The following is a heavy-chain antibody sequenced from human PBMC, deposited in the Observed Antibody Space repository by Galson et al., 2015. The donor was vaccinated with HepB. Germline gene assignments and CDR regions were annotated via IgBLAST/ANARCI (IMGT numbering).Heavy chain of an antibody. J-gene: IGHJ4*02. CDR2: ISPNSGGT. CDR3: ARDRGSSSGGDFDY. V-gene: IGHV1-2*02. D-gene: IGHD6-6*01. Sequence: SVKVSCKASGYTFTAYYMHWVRQAPGQGLEWVGWISPNSGGTNYAQKFQGRVTMTRDTSISTAYMELSRLRSDDTAVYYCARDRGSSSGGDFDYWGQGTLVTVSS. CDR1: GYTFTAYY.